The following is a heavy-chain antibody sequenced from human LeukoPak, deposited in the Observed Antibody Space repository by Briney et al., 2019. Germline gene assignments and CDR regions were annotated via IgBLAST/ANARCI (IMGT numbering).Heavy chain of an antibody. D-gene: IGHD6-19*01. CDR2: MSYSGSS. CDR3: ARSIIAVAGTYFDY. CDR1: GGSIGTYY. J-gene: IGHJ4*02. V-gene: IGHV4-59*01. Sequence: SETLSLTCTVSGGSIGTYYWSWIRQPPGQGLEWIGYMSYSGSSNYNPSLKSRVTISVDTSKNQFSLKLNYVTAADTAVYYCARSIIAVAGTYFDYWGQGTLVTVSS.